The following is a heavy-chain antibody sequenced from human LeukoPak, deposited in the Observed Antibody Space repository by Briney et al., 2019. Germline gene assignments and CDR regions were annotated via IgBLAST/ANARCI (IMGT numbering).Heavy chain of an antibody. CDR2: INNSGGT. Sequence: SETLSLTCAVSGGSISSSNWWSWVRQPPGKGLEWIGEINNSGGTNYNPSLKSRVTISVDTSKNQFSLKLSSVTAADTAVYYCAKSRGYNYGSWDQYFDYWGQGTLATVSS. D-gene: IGHD5-18*01. CDR3: AKSRGYNYGSWDQYFDY. CDR1: GGSISSSNW. J-gene: IGHJ4*02. V-gene: IGHV4-4*02.